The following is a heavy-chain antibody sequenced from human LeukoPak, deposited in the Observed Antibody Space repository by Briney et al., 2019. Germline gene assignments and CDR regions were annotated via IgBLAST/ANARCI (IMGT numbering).Heavy chain of an antibody. V-gene: IGHV1-8*01. J-gene: IGHJ4*02. Sequence: ASVKVSCKASGYTFTSYDIIWVRQASGQGLEWMGWMNPNSGHTGYAQKFQGRITMTRTTSISTAYMELTSLTSEDSAVYYCARSIVGVRKRNDYWGQGTLVTVSS. CDR2: MNPNSGHT. CDR1: GYTFTSYD. CDR3: ARSIVGVRKRNDY. D-gene: IGHD1-26*01.